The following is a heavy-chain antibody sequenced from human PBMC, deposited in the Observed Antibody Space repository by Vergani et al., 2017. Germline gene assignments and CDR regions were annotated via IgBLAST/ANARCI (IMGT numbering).Heavy chain of an antibody. V-gene: IGHV4-61*02. CDR1: GGSISSCSYY. D-gene: IGHD6-13*01. CDR3: ARDQYSSSWAYWYFDL. Sequence: QVQLQESGPGLVKPSQTLSLTCTVSGGSISSCSYYWSWLRQPAGKGLEWIGRIYTSGSTNYNPSLKSRVTISVDTSKNQFSLKLSSVTAADTAVYYCARDQYSSSWAYWYFDLWGRGTLVTVSS. J-gene: IGHJ2*01. CDR2: IYTSGST.